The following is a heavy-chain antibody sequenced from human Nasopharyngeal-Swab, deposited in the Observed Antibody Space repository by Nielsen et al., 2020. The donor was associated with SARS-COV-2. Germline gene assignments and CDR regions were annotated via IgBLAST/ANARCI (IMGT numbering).Heavy chain of an antibody. D-gene: IGHD3-22*01. CDR3: ARAQSITMIIGAFDI. J-gene: IGHJ3*02. Sequence: SETLSLTCTVSGGSISSGGYYWSWIRQHPGKGLEWIGYIYYSGSTYYNPSLKSRVTISVDTSKNQFSLKLSSVTAADTAAYYCARAQSITMIIGAFDIWGQGTMVTVSS. CDR2: IYYSGST. V-gene: IGHV4-31*03. CDR1: GGSISSGGYY.